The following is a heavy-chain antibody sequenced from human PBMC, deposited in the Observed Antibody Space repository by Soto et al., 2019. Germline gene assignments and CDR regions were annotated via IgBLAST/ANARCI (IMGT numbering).Heavy chain of an antibody. Sequence: GSLRLSCAASGFTFSSYAMSWVRQAPGKGLEWVSAISGSGGSTYYADSVKGRFTISRDNSKNTLYLQMNSLRAEDTAVYYCAKDSIPAAMFYYYYYMDVWGKGTTVTVSS. D-gene: IGHD2-2*01. V-gene: IGHV3-23*01. CDR2: ISGSGGST. CDR3: AKDSIPAAMFYYYYYMDV. J-gene: IGHJ6*03. CDR1: GFTFSSYA.